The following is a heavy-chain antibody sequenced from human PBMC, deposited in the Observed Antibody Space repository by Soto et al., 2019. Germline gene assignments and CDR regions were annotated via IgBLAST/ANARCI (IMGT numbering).Heavy chain of an antibody. Sequence: GGSLRLSCAASGFTFSSYWMSWVRQAPGKGLEWVANIKQDGSEKYYVDSVKGRFTISRDNAKNSLYLQMNSLRAEDTAVYYCARADGKTWDYFDYWGQGTLVTVSS. D-gene: IGHD1-26*01. CDR3: ARADGKTWDYFDY. CDR1: GFTFSSYW. CDR2: IKQDGSEK. V-gene: IGHV3-7*01. J-gene: IGHJ4*02.